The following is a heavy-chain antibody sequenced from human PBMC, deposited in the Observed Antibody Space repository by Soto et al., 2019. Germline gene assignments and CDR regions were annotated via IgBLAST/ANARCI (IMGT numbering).Heavy chain of an antibody. Sequence: GASVKVSCKASGYTFTSYYMNWVRQAPGQGLEWMGIINPSGGSTSYAQKFQGRFTISRDNSKNTLYLQMNSLRAEDTAVYYCAKGTSNYYYYYGMDVWGQGTTVTVSS. J-gene: IGHJ6*02. V-gene: IGHV1-46*01. CDR3: AKGTSNYYYYYGMDV. CDR2: INPSGGST. CDR1: GYTFTSYY.